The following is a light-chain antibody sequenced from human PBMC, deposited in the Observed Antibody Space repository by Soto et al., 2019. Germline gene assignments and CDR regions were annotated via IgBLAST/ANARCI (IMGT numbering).Light chain of an antibody. CDR3: QQYGSSPPYP. CDR2: GAS. CDR1: QSVSSTH. V-gene: IGKV3-20*01. Sequence: EIVLTQSPGTLSLSPGERATLSCRASQSVSSTHLAWYQQKPGQAPRLLIYGASSRATGIPDRFSGSGSGTDFTLTISRLEPEDFAVYYCQQYGSSPPYPFGQGTKLEIK. J-gene: IGKJ2*01.